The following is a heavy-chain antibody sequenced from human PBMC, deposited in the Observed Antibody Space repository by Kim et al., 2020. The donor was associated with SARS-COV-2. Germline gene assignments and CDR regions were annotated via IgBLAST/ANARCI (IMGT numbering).Heavy chain of an antibody. CDR2: IYYSGST. D-gene: IGHD3-10*01. V-gene: IGHV4-39*01. CDR3: ARPTFHYYGSGSYGDYYYYGMDV. Sequence: SETLSLTCIVSGGSISSSSYYWGWIRQPPGKGLEWIGSIYYSGSTYYNPSLKSRVTISVDTSKNQFSLKLSSVTAADTAVYYCARPTFHYYGSGSYGDYYYYGMDVWGQGTTVTVSS. J-gene: IGHJ6*02. CDR1: GGSISSSSYY.